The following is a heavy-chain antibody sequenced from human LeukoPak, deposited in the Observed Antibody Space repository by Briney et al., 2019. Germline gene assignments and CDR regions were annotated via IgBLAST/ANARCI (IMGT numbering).Heavy chain of an antibody. D-gene: IGHD3-10*01. Sequence: PSQTLSLTCTVSGGSISSGSYYWSWIRQPAGKGLEWIGSIYYSGSTYYNPSLKSRVTISVDTSKNQFSLKLSSVTAADTAVYYCARDKPLWFGENWFDPWGQGTLVTVSS. CDR1: GGSISSGSYY. J-gene: IGHJ5*02. V-gene: IGHV4-61*02. CDR2: IYYSGST. CDR3: ARDKPLWFGENWFDP.